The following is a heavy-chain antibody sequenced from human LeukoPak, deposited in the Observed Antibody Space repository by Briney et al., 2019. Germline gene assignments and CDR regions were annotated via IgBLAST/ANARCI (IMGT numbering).Heavy chain of an antibody. CDR1: GFAFTNSW. Sequence: GGSLRLSCAASGFAFTNSWMAWVRQAPGKGLEWVANIKQDGSTKHYADSLKGRFTISRDNPKNSLYLQMNNLRADDTAVYYCTRDTDGSLDYWGQGILVTVAS. J-gene: IGHJ4*02. CDR3: TRDTDGSLDY. CDR2: IKQDGSTK. D-gene: IGHD1-26*01. V-gene: IGHV3-7*01.